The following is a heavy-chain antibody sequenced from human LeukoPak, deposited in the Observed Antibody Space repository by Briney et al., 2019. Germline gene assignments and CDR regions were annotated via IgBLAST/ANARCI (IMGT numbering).Heavy chain of an antibody. CDR3: ARGPEGYSAGWSRFFEY. Sequence: SETLTLTCGVSGYSISRGCYWGWIRQPPGNGLEWIGNIYHTGSTYYNPSLRSRVTISVDTSKNQFFLKLTSVTAADTAVYYCARGPEGYSAGWSRFFEYWGQGTLATVSS. V-gene: IGHV4-38-2*01. CDR2: IYHTGST. D-gene: IGHD6-19*01. J-gene: IGHJ4*02. CDR1: GYSISRGCY.